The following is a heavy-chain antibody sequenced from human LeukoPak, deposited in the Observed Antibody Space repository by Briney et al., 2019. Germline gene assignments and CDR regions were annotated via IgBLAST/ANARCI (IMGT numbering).Heavy chain of an antibody. J-gene: IGHJ4*02. V-gene: IGHV3-15*01. CDR1: GFTFSNAW. CDR2: IKSKTDGGTT. D-gene: IGHD3-10*01. Sequence: PGGSLRLSCAASGFTFSNAWMSWDRQAPGKGLEWVGRIKSKTDGGTTDYAAPVKGRFTISRDDSKNTLYLQMNSLKTEDTAVYYCTLGYYYGSGSYYNDDDYWGQGTLVTVSS. CDR3: TLGYYYGSGSYYNDDDY.